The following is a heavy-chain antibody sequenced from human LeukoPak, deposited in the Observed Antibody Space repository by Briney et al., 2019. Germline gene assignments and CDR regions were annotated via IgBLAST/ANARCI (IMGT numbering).Heavy chain of an antibody. V-gene: IGHV1-18*01. CDR2: ISPYNGNT. CDR3: ARGRENWFDP. Sequence: ASVTVSCKSSGSTFTFYGISWVRQAPGQGLEWMGWISPYNGNTDYAQKLQGRVTMTTDTSTTTVYMELRSLTSADTAVYYCARGRENWFDPWGQGTLVTVSS. CDR1: GSTFTFYG. J-gene: IGHJ5*02.